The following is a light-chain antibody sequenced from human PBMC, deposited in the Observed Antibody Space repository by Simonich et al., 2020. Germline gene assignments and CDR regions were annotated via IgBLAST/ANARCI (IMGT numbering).Light chain of an antibody. Sequence: QSALTQPASVSGSPGQSITISCTGTSSDVGGYNYVSWYQKHPGKAPKLMIYDVSKRTSGVSNRFSGSKSGNTASLTISGLQAEDEADYYCSSHTSSSTLVFGGGTKLTVL. V-gene: IGLV2-14*01. CDR2: DVS. J-gene: IGLJ2*01. CDR1: SSDVGGYNY. CDR3: SSHTSSSTLV.